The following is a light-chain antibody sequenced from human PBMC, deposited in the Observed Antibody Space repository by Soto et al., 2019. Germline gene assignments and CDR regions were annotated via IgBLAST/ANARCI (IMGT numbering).Light chain of an antibody. V-gene: IGKV3-15*01. CDR2: DTS. Sequence: EVVMRQSPATLSVSLGEGATLSCRASQVIGDTLAWYQHKPGQTPRLLIYDTSTMATGVPTRFSGSRSGAEFTLTINSLQSEDFAVYYCQPYNNWPLTFGGGTKVDIK. CDR1: QVIGDT. J-gene: IGKJ4*01. CDR3: QPYNNWPLT.